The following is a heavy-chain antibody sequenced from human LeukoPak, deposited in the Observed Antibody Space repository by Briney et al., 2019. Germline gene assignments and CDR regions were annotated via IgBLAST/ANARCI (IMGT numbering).Heavy chain of an antibody. V-gene: IGHV4-59*01. Sequence: SETLSLTCTVSGGSISSYYWSWIRQPPGKGLEWIGYIYYSGSTNYNPSLKSRVTISVDTSKNQFSLELSSVTAADTAVYYCARGVTVDTAYAFDIWGQGTMVTVSS. CDR2: IYYSGST. D-gene: IGHD5-18*01. J-gene: IGHJ3*02. CDR3: ARGVTVDTAYAFDI. CDR1: GGSISSYY.